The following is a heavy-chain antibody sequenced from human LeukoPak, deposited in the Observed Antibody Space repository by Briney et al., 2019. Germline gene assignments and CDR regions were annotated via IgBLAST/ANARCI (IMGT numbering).Heavy chain of an antibody. CDR3: ARGFSGLYSHAFDI. Sequence: PSETLSLTCTVSGGSISSGGYYWSWIRQHPGKGLEWIGYIYYSGSTYYNPSLKSRVTISVDTSKNQFSLNLSSVTAADTAVYFCARGFSGLYSHAFDIWGQGTMVTVSS. J-gene: IGHJ3*02. V-gene: IGHV4-31*03. CDR2: IYYSGST. CDR1: GGSISSGGYY. D-gene: IGHD1-26*01.